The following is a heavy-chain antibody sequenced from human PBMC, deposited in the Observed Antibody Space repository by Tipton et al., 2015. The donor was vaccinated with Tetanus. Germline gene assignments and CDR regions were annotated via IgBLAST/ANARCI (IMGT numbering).Heavy chain of an antibody. CDR3: ARRSYCSSSRCFDAFDL. CDR2: IFHSGST. CDR1: DESISSSSYH. Sequence: TLSLTCTVSDESISSSSYHWGWIRHHPGRGLEWIAYIFHSGSTNYSPSLKSRVAISMDTSKNQISLKLSSVTAADTAVYYCARRSYCSSSRCFDAFDLWGQGTMVTVSS. D-gene: IGHD2-2*01. V-gene: IGHV4-61*05. J-gene: IGHJ3*01.